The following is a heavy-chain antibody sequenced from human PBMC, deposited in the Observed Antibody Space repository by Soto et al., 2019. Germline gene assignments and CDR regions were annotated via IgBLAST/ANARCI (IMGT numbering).Heavy chain of an antibody. CDR2: LSGSGSST. CDR1: GFTFNNFA. J-gene: IGHJ4*02. CDR3: AKDRFNGDYASYFDS. V-gene: IGHV3-23*01. Sequence: EVQLLESGGGLVQPGGSLRLSCAASGFTFNNFAMDWVRQAPGKGLEWVEGLSGSGSSTYYANSVKGRFIISRDNSKNTLYLQIHSLRAEDTAIYYCAKDRFNGDYASYFDSWGQGTLVTVSS. D-gene: IGHD4-17*01.